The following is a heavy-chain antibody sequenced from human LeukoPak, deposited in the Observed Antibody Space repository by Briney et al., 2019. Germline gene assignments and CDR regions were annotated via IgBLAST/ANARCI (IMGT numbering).Heavy chain of an antibody. CDR3: VTLRILYSSGWSGRGYYYYGMDV. Sequence: PSETLSLTCAVYGGSFSGYYWSWIRQPPGKGLEWIGEINHSGSTNYNPSLKSRVTISVDTSKNQFSLKLSSVTAADTAVYYCVTLRILYSSGWSGRGYYYYGMDVWGQGTTVTVSS. J-gene: IGHJ6*02. CDR2: INHSGST. V-gene: IGHV4-34*01. CDR1: GGSFSGYY. D-gene: IGHD6-19*01.